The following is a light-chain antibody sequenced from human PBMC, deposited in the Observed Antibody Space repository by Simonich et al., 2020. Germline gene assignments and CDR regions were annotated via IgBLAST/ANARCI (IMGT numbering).Light chain of an antibody. CDR3: SSYTSSSTHVV. Sequence: QSALTQPASVSGSPGQSITISCTGTSSDVGGYNHFSWYQQHPGKAPKLMIYDVSHRPPGVSTRFSGSKSGNTASLPISGLQAEDEADYYCSSYTSSSTHVVFGGGTKLTVL. CDR1: SSDVGGYNH. V-gene: IGLV2-14*03. J-gene: IGLJ2*01. CDR2: DVS.